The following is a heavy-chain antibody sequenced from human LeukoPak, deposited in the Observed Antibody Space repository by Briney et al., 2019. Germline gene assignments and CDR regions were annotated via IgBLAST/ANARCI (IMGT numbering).Heavy chain of an antibody. D-gene: IGHD6-19*01. V-gene: IGHV3-30*18. J-gene: IGHJ4*02. CDR1: GFTYSSYG. Sequence: GRSLRLSCAASGFTYSSYGMHWVRQGPGKGLEWVAVISYDGSNKYYADSVKGRFTISRDNSKNTLYLQMNSLRAEDTAVYYCAKAQDRRAVAGTVDYWGQGTLVTVSS. CDR2: ISYDGSNK. CDR3: AKAQDRRAVAGTVDY.